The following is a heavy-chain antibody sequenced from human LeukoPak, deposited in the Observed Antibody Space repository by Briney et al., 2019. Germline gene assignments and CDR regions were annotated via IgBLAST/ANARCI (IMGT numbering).Heavy chain of an antibody. J-gene: IGHJ5*02. CDR1: GGSIRRGSYY. CDR2: KYNSGSP. CDR3: ARDGEYYDSGTSYWFDP. V-gene: IGHV4-31*03. Sequence: SETLSLTCTVSGGSIRRGSYYWTWIRQRPGKGLEWIGYKYNSGSPSYSPSLKSRITISIDASKNQFSLRLTSVTAADTAVYYCARDGEYYDSGTSYWFDPWGQGTLVTVSS. D-gene: IGHD3-10*01.